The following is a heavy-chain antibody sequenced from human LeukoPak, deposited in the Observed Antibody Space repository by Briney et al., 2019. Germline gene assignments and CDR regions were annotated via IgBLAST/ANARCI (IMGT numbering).Heavy chain of an antibody. D-gene: IGHD2-2*01. J-gene: IGHJ4*02. CDR1: GYSFTNYW. CDR2: IYPGDSDT. CDR3: AKIRVPTRGYYFDY. Sequence: KDGESLKISRKGSGYSFTNYWIGWVRQMPGKGLEWIGIIYPGDSDTRYSPSFQGQVTISADKSISTAYLQWSSLKASDTAMYYCAKIRVPTRGYYFDYWGQGTLVTVSS. V-gene: IGHV5-51*01.